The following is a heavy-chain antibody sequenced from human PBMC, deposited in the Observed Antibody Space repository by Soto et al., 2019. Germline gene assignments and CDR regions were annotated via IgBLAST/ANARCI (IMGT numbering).Heavy chain of an antibody. CDR3: ARVTAMVMWFDP. Sequence: ASVKVSCKASGYTFTSYGISWVRQAPGQGLEWMGWISAYNGNTNYAQKLQGRVTMTTDISTSTAYMELRSLRSDDTAVYYCARVTAMVMWFDPWGQGTLVTVSS. D-gene: IGHD5-18*01. J-gene: IGHJ5*02. V-gene: IGHV1-18*04. CDR1: GYTFTSYG. CDR2: ISAYNGNT.